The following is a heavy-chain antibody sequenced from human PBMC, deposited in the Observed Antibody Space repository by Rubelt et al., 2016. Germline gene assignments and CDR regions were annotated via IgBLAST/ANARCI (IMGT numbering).Heavy chain of an antibody. Sequence: EVQLVESGGGLVKPGGSLRLSCAASRFTFSSYAMSWVRQAPGKGLEWVSAISGSGGSTFYADSVKGRFTIARDNSNNTLYLQMNSLRADDTAVYYCARGASFSSSWYNGADHWGQGTLVTVSS. CDR2: ISGSGGST. J-gene: IGHJ5*02. D-gene: IGHD6-13*01. V-gene: IGHV3-23*04. CDR1: RFTFSSYA. CDR3: ARGASFSSSWYNGADH.